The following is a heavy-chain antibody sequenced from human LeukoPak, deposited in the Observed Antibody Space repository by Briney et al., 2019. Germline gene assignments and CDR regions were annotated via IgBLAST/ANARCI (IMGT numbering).Heavy chain of an antibody. CDR2: ITSSSSPT. CDR3: APAGGISTWYFDY. V-gene: IGHV3-21*01. CDR1: GFTFSGYS. Sequence: PGGSLRLSCAASGFTFSGYSMNWVRQGPGKGLERVSSITSSSSPTYYADSVKGRFTISRDNAKNSLYLHMNSLRAEDTAVYYCAPAGGISTWYFDYWGQGTLVTVSS. J-gene: IGHJ4*02. D-gene: IGHD1-26*01.